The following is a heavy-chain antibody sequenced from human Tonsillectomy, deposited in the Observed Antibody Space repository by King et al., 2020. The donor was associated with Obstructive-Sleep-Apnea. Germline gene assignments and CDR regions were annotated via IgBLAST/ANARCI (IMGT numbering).Heavy chain of an antibody. V-gene: IGHV4-59*01. CDR2: IYYSGST. CDR3: ARGGRDYYDSSARLYYYYYGMDV. J-gene: IGHJ6*02. D-gene: IGHD3-22*01. Sequence: QLQESGPGLVKPSETLSLTCTVSGGSISSYYWSWIRQPPGKGLEWIGYIYYSGSTNYNPSLKSRVTISVDTSKNQFSLKLSSVTAADTAVYYCARGGRDYYDSSARLYYYYYGMDVWGQGTTVTVSS. CDR1: GGSISSYY.